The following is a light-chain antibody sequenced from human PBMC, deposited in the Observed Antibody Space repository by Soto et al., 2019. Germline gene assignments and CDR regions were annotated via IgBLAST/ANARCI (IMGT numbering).Light chain of an antibody. CDR3: QQSYSTPWT. J-gene: IGKJ1*01. V-gene: IGKV1-39*01. Sequence: DIQMTQSPSSVSASVGDRVTITCRASQSISNFLNWYQQKPGKAPKLLIYAASSFQSGVPSRFSGSGSGTDFTLTISSLQPEDFATYYCQQSYSTPWTFGQGTKVDNK. CDR1: QSISNF. CDR2: AAS.